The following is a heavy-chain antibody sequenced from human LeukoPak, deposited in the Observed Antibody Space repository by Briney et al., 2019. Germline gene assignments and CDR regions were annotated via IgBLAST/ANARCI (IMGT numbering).Heavy chain of an antibody. D-gene: IGHD3-22*01. CDR3: ARRVEYYDSSGYYYYYGMDV. Sequence: SETLSLTCTVSGGSISSSSYYWGWIRQPPGKGLEWIGSIYYSGSTYYNPSLKSRVTISVDTSKNQFSLELSSVTAADTAVYYCARRVEYYDSSGYYYYYGMDVWGQGTTVTVSS. V-gene: IGHV4-39*01. CDR1: GGSISSSSYY. J-gene: IGHJ6*02. CDR2: IYYSGST.